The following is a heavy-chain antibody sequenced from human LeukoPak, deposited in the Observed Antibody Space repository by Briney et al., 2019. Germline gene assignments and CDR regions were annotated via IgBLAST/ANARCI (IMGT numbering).Heavy chain of an antibody. CDR3: AHWREDSSGWYASDY. CDR2: IYWDDDK. CDR1: GFSLSTSGVG. J-gene: IGHJ4*02. V-gene: IGHV2-5*02. Sequence: SGPTLVNPTQTLTLTCTFSGFSLSTSGVGVGWIRQPPGKALGWLALIYWDDDKRYSPSLKSRLTITKDTSKNQVVLTMSNMDPVDTATYSCAHWREDSSGWYASDYWGQGTLVTVSS. D-gene: IGHD6-19*01.